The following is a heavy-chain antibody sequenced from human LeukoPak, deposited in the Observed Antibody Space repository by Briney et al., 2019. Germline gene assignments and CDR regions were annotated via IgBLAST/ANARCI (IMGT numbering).Heavy chain of an antibody. V-gene: IGHV1-2*02. CDR2: INPNSGGT. CDR1: GYTFTGYY. Sequence: ASVKASCKASGYTFTGYYMHWVRQAPGQGLEWMGWINPNSGGTNYAQKFQGRVTMTRDTSISTAYMELSRLRSDDTAVYYCARVRITGTQFSTSYFDYWGQGTLVTVSS. J-gene: IGHJ4*02. D-gene: IGHD1-7*01. CDR3: ARVRITGTQFSTSYFDY.